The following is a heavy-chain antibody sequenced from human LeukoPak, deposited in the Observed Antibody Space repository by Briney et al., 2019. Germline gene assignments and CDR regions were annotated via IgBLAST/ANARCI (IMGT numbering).Heavy chain of an antibody. CDR1: GFTFSSYS. Sequence: GSLRLSRAASGFTFSSYSMNWVRQAPGKGLEWVSSISSSSYIYYADSVKGRFTISRDNAKNSLYLQMNSLRAEDTAVYYCATHYGSLYFDLWGRGTLVTVSS. V-gene: IGHV3-21*01. J-gene: IGHJ2*01. CDR2: ISSSSYI. CDR3: ATHYGSLYFDL. D-gene: IGHD4-17*01.